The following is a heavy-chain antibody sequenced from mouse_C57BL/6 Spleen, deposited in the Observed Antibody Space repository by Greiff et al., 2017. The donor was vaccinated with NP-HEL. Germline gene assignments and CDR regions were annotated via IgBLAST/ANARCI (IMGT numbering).Heavy chain of an antibody. CDR2: ISSGEAYI. D-gene: IGHD2-3*01. V-gene: IGHV5-9-1*02. Sequence: EVMLVGSGEGLVRPGGYLKLSCGASGFTFSSYAMSWVRQTPERRLEWVAYISSGEAYIYYADTVKGRFTISSDNARNTLYLQMSNLKSEYTAMYYCTRDRWLLPYAMYDWGHGTSVTFYS. CDR3: TRDRWLLPYAMYD. CDR1: GFTFSSYA. J-gene: IGHJ4*01.